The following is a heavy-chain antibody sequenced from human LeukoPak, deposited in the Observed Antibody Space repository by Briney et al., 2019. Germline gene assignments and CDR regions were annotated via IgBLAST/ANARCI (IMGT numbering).Heavy chain of an antibody. CDR3: ARAGRVGAYFDY. J-gene: IGHJ4*02. CDR2: IYSSGST. D-gene: IGHD1-26*01. Sequence: SETLSLTCTVSGGAISGYYWSWIRQPPGKGLEWIGYIYSSGSTNYNPSLKSRVTISIDRSKNQFSLNLSSVTAADTAVYYCARAGRVGAYFDYWGQGNLVTVSS. V-gene: IGHV4-59*01. CDR1: GGAISGYY.